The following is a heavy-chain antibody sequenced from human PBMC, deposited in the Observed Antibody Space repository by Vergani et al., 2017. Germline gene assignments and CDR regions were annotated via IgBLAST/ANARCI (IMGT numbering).Heavy chain of an antibody. CDR2: IYYSGST. D-gene: IGHD2-15*01. J-gene: IGHJ4*02. CDR3: ARGLGYCSGGSCYYDY. CDR1: GGSISSHY. Sequence: QVQLQESGPGLVKPSETLSLTCTVSGGSISSHYWSWIRQPPGKGLEWIGYIYYSGSTYYNPSLKSLVTISVDTSKNQFSLKLSSVTAADTAVYYCARGLGYCSGGSCYYDYWGQGTLVTVSS. V-gene: IGHV4-59*11.